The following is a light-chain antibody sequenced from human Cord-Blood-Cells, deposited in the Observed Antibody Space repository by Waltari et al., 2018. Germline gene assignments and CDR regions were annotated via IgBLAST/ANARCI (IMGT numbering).Light chain of an antibody. CDR3: NSRDSSGNHVV. V-gene: IGLV3-19*01. Sequence: SSELNQDPAVLLALGQTVRITCQGDSLRSYYASWYQQTPGQAPVLVIYGTNNRPSAIPDRFSGSSSGNTASLTITGAQAEDEADYYCNSRDSSGNHVVVWGGTKLTVL. CDR1: SLRSYY. J-gene: IGLJ2*01. CDR2: GTN.